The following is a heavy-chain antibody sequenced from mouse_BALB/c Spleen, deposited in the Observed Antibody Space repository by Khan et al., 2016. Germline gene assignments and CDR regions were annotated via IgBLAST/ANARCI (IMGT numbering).Heavy chain of an antibody. J-gene: IGHJ2*01. CDR2: INPSTGYT. V-gene: IGHV1-7*01. Sequence: QVQLQQSGAELAKPGASVKMSCKASGYTFTSYWMHWVKQRPGQGLEWIGYINPSTGYTEYNQKFKDKATLTADKSSSTAYMQLSSLTSEDSAGYYWARSDYGSYWGQGTTLTVSS. CDR3: ARSDYGSY. CDR1: GYTFTSYW. D-gene: IGHD1-1*02.